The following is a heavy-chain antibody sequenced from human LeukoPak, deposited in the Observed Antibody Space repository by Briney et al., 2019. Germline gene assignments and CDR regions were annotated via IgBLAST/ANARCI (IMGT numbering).Heavy chain of an antibody. Sequence: ASVKVSCKASGGTFSSYAISWVRQAPGQGLEWMGRIIPILGIANYAQKFQGRVTITADKSTSTAYMELSSLRSEDTAASLLAAAALDYWGQGTLVTVSS. J-gene: IGHJ4*02. CDR3: AAAALDY. CDR2: IIPILGIA. CDR1: GGTFSSYA. V-gene: IGHV1-69*04. D-gene: IGHD6-13*01.